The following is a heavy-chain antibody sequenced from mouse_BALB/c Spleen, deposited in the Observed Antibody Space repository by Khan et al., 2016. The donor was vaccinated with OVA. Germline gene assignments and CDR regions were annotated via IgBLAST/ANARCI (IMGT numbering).Heavy chain of an antibody. CDR2: IWSAGST. J-gene: IGHJ3*01. V-gene: IGHV2-2*02. CDR3: AGRGYDYGRGALFAY. Sequence: QMQLEESGPGLVQPSQSLSITCTVSGFSLNNYSVHWVRQSPGKGLEWLGVIWSAGSTDYNAAFISRLTISKDNSRSQVFFKMNSLQPTDTAIYYCAGRGYDYGRGALFAYWGQGTLVTVSA. CDR1: GFSLNNYS. D-gene: IGHD2-4*01.